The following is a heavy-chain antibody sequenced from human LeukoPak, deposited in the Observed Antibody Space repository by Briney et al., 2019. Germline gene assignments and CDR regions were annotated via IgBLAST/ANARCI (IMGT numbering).Heavy chain of an antibody. D-gene: IGHD3-16*01. V-gene: IGHV3-7*01. CDR3: ARDRAFGGVIGAFDI. J-gene: IGHJ3*02. CDR1: GLTFSSYW. CDR2: IKQDGSEK. Sequence: GGTLRLFCAASGLTFSSYWMSWARDAPGKGLEWVANIKQDGSEKYYVESVKRRFTISRDNAKNSLYLQMNSLRAEDTAVYYCARDRAFGGVIGAFDIWGQGTMVTVSS.